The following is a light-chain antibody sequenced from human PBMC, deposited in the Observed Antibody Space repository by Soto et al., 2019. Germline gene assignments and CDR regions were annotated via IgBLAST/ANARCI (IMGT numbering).Light chain of an antibody. J-gene: IGLJ1*01. CDR1: SRDIGFFNY. Sequence: QSALTQPASVSGSPGQSITISCTGTSRDIGFFNYVSWYQQFPGNAPKLIIFEVTNRPSGVSNRFSASKSGNMASLTISGLQAEDGADYYCSSYTTRSTYVFGTGTKLTVL. V-gene: IGLV2-14*01. CDR2: EVT. CDR3: SSYTTRSTYV.